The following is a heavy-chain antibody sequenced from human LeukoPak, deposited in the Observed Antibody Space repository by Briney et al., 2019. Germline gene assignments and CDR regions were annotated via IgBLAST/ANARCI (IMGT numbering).Heavy chain of an antibody. Sequence: PGGSLTLSCPPSGFILRRYSMHWVRQAPGKGLEFVSAISHDGGRTRYADSVKGRFTIYRDNSKNTLYLQMSSLRAEDTAVYYCVKDLIGSYAFDYWGQGTLVTVSS. D-gene: IGHD1-26*01. CDR1: GFILRRYS. V-gene: IGHV3-64D*06. CDR2: ISHDGGRT. CDR3: VKDLIGSYAFDY. J-gene: IGHJ4*02.